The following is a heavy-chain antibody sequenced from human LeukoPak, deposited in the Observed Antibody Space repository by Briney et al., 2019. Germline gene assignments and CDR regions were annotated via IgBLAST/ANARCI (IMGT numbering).Heavy chain of an antibody. CDR2: IKSDGST. D-gene: IGHD3-22*01. CDR3: ARAPSEIGGYYPEYFRH. V-gene: IGHV3-74*01. Sequence: GGSLRLSCAASGFTFSSYWMHWVRPAPGKGLVWVSRIKSDGSTRYAESVKGRFTISRDNAKNTVSLQMNSLRAEDTGVYYCARAPSEIGGYYPEYFRHWGQGTLVTVSP. J-gene: IGHJ1*01. CDR1: GFTFSSYW.